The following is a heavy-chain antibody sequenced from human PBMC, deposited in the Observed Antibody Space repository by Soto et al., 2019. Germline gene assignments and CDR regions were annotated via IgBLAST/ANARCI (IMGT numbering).Heavy chain of an antibody. V-gene: IGHV4-30-4*01. CDR3: ASNSYGYTFYDY. Sequence: SETLSLTCTVSGGSISSGGYYWGWIRPPPGKGLAWIGYIYYSGSTYYNPSLKSRVTILVDTSKNQFSLNLSSVTAAATAVYYCASNSYGYTFYDYCGQRTLVTVSS. J-gene: IGHJ4*02. CDR2: IYYSGST. CDR1: GGSISSGGYY. D-gene: IGHD5-18*01.